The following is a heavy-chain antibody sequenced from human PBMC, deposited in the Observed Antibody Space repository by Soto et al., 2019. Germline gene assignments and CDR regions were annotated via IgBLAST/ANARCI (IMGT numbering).Heavy chain of an antibody. V-gene: IGHV3-66*01. J-gene: IGHJ4*02. CDR1: GITVTNCF. CDR2: ISSAGGT. D-gene: IGHD3-3*01. CDR3: ARDDLGGAYDFWH. Sequence: EVQLVESGGGLVQPGGSLRLSCAASGITVTNCFMTWVRQAPGKGLAWVSVISSAGGTYYADSVKGRFTISRDNYRNTLYIQMNTLRAEDTAVYYCARDDLGGAYDFWHGGQGTLVTVSS.